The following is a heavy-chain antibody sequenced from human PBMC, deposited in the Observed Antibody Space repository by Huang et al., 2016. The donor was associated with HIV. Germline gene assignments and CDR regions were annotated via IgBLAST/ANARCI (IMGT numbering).Heavy chain of an antibody. CDR3: ARGQLGSYGDYDVLY. CDR1: GGTFSKYA. D-gene: IGHD4-17*01. J-gene: IGHJ4*02. V-gene: IGHV1-69*13. CDR2: IIPMFGTP. Sequence: QVQLVQSGAEVKTPGSSVKVSCKDSGGTFSKYAISWGRQAPGQGLEWMGGIIPMFGTPNYARKFQGRVTITADDSTSTTYVEVSSLRSEDTALYYCARGQLGSYGDYDVLYWGQGTLVTVSS.